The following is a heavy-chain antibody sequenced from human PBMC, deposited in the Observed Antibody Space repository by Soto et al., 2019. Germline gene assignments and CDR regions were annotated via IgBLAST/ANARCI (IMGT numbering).Heavy chain of an antibody. CDR1: GYTFTSYY. J-gene: IGHJ4*02. CDR2: INPSGGST. V-gene: IGHV1-46*03. CDR3: ARDRRDSYDSDYFDY. D-gene: IGHD5-12*01. Sequence: QVQLVQSGAEVKKPGASVKVSCKASGYTFTSYYMHWVRQAPGQGLEWMGIINPSGGSTSYAQKFHGRVTMTRDTSTSTVYMELSSLRSEDTAVYYCARDRRDSYDSDYFDYWGQGTLVTVSS.